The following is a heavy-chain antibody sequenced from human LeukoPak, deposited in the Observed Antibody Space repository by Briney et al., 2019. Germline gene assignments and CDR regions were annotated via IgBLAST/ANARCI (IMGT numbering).Heavy chain of an antibody. CDR1: GFTFTDAW. V-gene: IGHV3-23*01. J-gene: IGHJ6*03. CDR2: ISGSGGST. D-gene: IGHD3-3*01. Sequence: PGGSLRLSCAASGFTFTDAWMNWVRQAPGKGLEWVSVISGSGGSTYYAESVKGRFTISRDNSKNTLYLQMNSLRAEDTAVYYCAKLKFGVVMNNGYMDVWGKGTTVTVSS. CDR3: AKLKFGVVMNNGYMDV.